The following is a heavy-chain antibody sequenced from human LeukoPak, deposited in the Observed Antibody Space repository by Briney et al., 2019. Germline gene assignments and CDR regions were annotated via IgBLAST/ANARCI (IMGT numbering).Heavy chain of an antibody. J-gene: IGHJ4*02. CDR2: IYPDGSAT. Sequence: GASLKISSKGSGYSFTSYWICLVRPMPGKGLWLVWIIYPDGSATRYSQSLHGQVTISANKSISTAYLQWSSLKASDTAMYYCARHEDLHGLGDYWGQGTLVTVSS. CDR3: ARHEDLHGLGDY. D-gene: IGHD3-3*01. V-gene: IGHV5-51*01. CDR1: GYSFTSYW.